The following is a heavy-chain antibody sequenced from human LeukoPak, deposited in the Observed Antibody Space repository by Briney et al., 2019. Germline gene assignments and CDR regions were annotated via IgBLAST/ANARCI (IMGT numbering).Heavy chain of an antibody. CDR1: GYSFSNYW. D-gene: IGHD6-6*01. J-gene: IGHJ4*02. V-gene: IGHV5-51*01. Sequence: GESLKISCKGSGYSFSNYWISWVRQMPGKGLEWMGIINPGDSDTRYSPSFQGQVTISADKSISTAYLQWSSLKASDTATYYCATQYMHFYDFWGQGTLVTVSS. CDR3: ATQYMHFYDF. CDR2: INPGDSDT.